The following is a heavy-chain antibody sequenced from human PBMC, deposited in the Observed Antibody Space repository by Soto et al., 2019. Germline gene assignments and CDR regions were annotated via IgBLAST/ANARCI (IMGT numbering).Heavy chain of an antibody. D-gene: IGHD6-19*01. Sequence: EVQLVESGGGLVKPGGSLRLSCAASGFTFSSYSMNWVRQAPGKGLEWVSSISSSSSYIYYADSVKGRFTISRDNAKNSLYLQMNSLKAEDTAVYYCARDTFQAVVDDAFDIWGQGTMVTVSS. CDR3: ARDTFQAVVDDAFDI. J-gene: IGHJ3*02. V-gene: IGHV3-21*01. CDR2: ISSSSSYI. CDR1: GFTFSSYS.